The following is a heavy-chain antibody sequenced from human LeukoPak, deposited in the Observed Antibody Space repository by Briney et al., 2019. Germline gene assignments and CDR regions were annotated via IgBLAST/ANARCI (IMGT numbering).Heavy chain of an antibody. D-gene: IGHD6-13*01. Sequence: GASVKLSCKASGYTFTSYAMNCVRQAPGQGLEWMGRINTNTGKPTYAQGFTGRFVFSLDTSVSTAYLQISSLKAEDTAVYYCARDQSSSWSYYYYMDVWGKGTTVTVSS. CDR3: ARDQSSSWSYYYYMDV. V-gene: IGHV7-4-1*02. CDR2: INTNTGKP. J-gene: IGHJ6*03. CDR1: GYTFTSYA.